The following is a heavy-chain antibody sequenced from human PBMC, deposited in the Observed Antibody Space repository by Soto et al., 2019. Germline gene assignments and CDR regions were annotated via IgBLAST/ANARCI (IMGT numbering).Heavy chain of an antibody. Sequence: GGSLRLSCAASGFTFSSYGMHWVRQAPGKGLEWVAVIWYDGSNKYYADSVKGRFTISRDNSKNTLYLQMNSLRAEDTAVYYCARVGPGASGSYYFPGVFGYYYYYMDVWGKGTTVTVSS. V-gene: IGHV3-33*01. D-gene: IGHD3-10*01. CDR1: GFTFSSYG. CDR3: ARVGPGASGSYYFPGVFGYYYYYMDV. J-gene: IGHJ6*03. CDR2: IWYDGSNK.